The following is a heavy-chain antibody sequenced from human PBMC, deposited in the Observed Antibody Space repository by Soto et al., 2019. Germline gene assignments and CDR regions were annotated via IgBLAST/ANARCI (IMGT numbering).Heavy chain of an antibody. CDR1: GFTFTYCA. D-gene: IGHD6-6*01. CDR2: ISASGGST. CDR3: AKERGSLYTSSSPLDF. V-gene: IGHV3-23*01. Sequence: GGSLRLSCAASGFTFTYCAMTWVRQAPGKGLEWVSGISASGGSTYYADSVKGRFTISRDNSKNTLFLQMNSLRAEDTALYYCAKERGSLYTSSSPLDFWGQGTLVTVSS. J-gene: IGHJ4*02.